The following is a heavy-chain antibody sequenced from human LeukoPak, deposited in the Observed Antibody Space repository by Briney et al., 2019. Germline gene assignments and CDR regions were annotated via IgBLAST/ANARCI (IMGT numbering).Heavy chain of an antibody. D-gene: IGHD2-2*01. CDR3: ARERGYCTDTSCYGFDY. Sequence: PGGSLRLSCAASGFTFSIYSMNWVRQAPGKGLEWVAKISSDSSTIYYADSVKGRFTISRDNAKNSLYLQMNNLRAEDTAVYYCARERGYCTDTSCYGFDYWGQGILVTASS. CDR2: ISSDSSTI. V-gene: IGHV3-48*01. CDR1: GFTFSIYS. J-gene: IGHJ4*02.